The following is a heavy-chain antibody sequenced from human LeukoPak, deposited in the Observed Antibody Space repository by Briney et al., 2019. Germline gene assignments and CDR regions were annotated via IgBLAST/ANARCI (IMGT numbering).Heavy chain of an antibody. CDR1: GFTFSSYI. D-gene: IGHD3-22*01. Sequence: GGSLRLSCSASGFTFSSYIMHWVRQAPGKGLEYVSAISSNGDSTYYADSVKGRFTISRDNSKNTLYLQMSSLRGEDTAVYYCVKDDSYYYDSTTYVAWGQGTLVTVSS. CDR2: ISSNGDST. V-gene: IGHV3-64D*06. CDR3: VKDDSYYYDSTTYVA. J-gene: IGHJ5*02.